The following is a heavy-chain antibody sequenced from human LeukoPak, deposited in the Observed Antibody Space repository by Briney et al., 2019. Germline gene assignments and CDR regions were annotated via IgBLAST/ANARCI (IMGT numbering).Heavy chain of an antibody. CDR2: IYSGGST. D-gene: IGHD6-19*01. CDR1: GFTVSSNY. V-gene: IGHV3-53*05. Sequence: GGSLRLSCAASGFTVSSNYMSWVRQAPGKGLEWVSVIYSGGSTYYADSVKGRFTISRDNSKNTLYLQMNSLRAEDTAVYYCAKPSKTSGWLFDYWGQGTLVTVSS. CDR3: AKPSKTSGWLFDY. J-gene: IGHJ4*02.